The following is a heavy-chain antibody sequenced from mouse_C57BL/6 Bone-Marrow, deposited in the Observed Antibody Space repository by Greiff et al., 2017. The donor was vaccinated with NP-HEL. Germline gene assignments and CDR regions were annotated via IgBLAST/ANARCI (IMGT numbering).Heavy chain of an antibody. J-gene: IGHJ2*01. Sequence: VQLVESGAELVKPGASVKMSCTASGYTFTTYPIEWVKQNPGKSLEWIGNFHPYNDDTEYNEKFKNKATLTVEKSSSTVYLELSRLTSDDASVYYCARGGNYEYYFDYGGRGTTLTVTS. CDR1: GYTFTTYP. CDR2: FHPYNDDT. V-gene: IGHV1-47*01. CDR3: ARGGNYEYYFDY. D-gene: IGHD2-1*01.